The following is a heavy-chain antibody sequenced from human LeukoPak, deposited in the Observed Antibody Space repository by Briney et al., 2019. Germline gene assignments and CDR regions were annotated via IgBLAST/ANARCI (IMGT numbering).Heavy chain of an antibody. CDR2: IYYSGST. D-gene: IGHD3-9*01. J-gene: IGHJ4*02. Sequence: PSETPSLTCTVSGGSISSYYWSWIRQPPGKGLEWIGYIYYSGSTNYNPSLKSRVTISVDTSKNQFSLKLSSVTAADTAVYYCARGGVLTGYYSVSVYFDYWGQGTLVTVSS. CDR3: ARGGVLTGYYSVSVYFDY. CDR1: GGSISSYY. V-gene: IGHV4-59*01.